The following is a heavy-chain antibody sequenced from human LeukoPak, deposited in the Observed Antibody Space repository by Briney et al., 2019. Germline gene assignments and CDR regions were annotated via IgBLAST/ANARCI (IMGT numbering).Heavy chain of an antibody. J-gene: IGHJ4*02. CDR3: ARDLLIAAADIGY. D-gene: IGHD6-13*01. Sequence: GGSLRLSCAASGFTFSSYGMHWVRQAPGKGLEWVSSISSSSSYIYYADSVKGRFTISRDNAKNSLYLQMNSLRAEDTAVYYCARDLLIAAADIGYWGQGTLVTVSS. CDR1: GFTFSSYG. CDR2: ISSSSSYI. V-gene: IGHV3-21*01.